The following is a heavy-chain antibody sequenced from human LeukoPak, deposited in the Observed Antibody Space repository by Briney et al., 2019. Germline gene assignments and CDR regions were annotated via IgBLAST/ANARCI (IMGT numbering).Heavy chain of an antibody. V-gene: IGHV4-39*07. CDR1: GGSISSSSYY. CDR3: TRQHYCSSTSCYSKRPFDP. CDR2: TYYSGST. D-gene: IGHD2-2*01. Sequence: PSETLSLTCTVSGGSISSSSYYWGWIRQPPGKGLEWIGRTYYSGSTYYNPSLKSRVTISVDTSKNQFSLKLSSVTAADTAVYYCTRQHYCSSTSCYSKRPFDPWGQGTLVIVSS. J-gene: IGHJ5*02.